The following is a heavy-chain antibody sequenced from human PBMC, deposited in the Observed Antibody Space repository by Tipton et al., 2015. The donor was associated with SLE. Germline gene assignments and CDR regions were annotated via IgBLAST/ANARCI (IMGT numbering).Heavy chain of an antibody. CDR2: IYYSGSP. J-gene: IGHJ4*02. CDR1: GGSISSHY. V-gene: IGHV4-59*11. D-gene: IGHD2-21*01. Sequence: TLSLTCTVSGGSISSHYWSWIRQPPGKGLEWIGYIYYSGSPNYNPSLKSRVTISLDTSKNQFSLNASSVTAADTAMYYCARDGGGVGIAYFDYWGQGSLVTVSS. CDR3: ARDGGGVGIAYFDY.